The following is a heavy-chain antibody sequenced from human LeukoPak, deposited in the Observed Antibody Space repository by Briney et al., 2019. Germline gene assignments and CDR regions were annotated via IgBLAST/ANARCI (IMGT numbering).Heavy chain of an antibody. D-gene: IGHD3-22*01. CDR3: ANAMSYYYDSSGYYDYYYYGMDV. J-gene: IGHJ6*02. Sequence: GGSLRLSCAASGFIFSSYAMSWVRQAPGKGLEWVSGISGSGGSIYYADSVKGRFTISRDNSKNTLYLQMNSLRAEDTAVYCCANAMSYYYDSSGYYDYYYYGMDVWGQGTTVTVSS. CDR2: ISGSGGSI. V-gene: IGHV3-23*01. CDR1: GFIFSSYA.